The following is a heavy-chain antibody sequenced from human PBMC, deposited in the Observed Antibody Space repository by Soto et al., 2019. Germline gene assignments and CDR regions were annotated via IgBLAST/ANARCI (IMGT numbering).Heavy chain of an antibody. D-gene: IGHD6-19*01. CDR2: ISPYNANT. CDR3: AVRGSDTSKGLLG. Sequence: QVQLVQSGGEVREPGASVKVSCKASGYSFLYYAISWVRQAPGQGLEWLGGISPYNANTKYGERVQGRVTITTDTATSTAYVELRSLTSDDTAVYYCAVRGSDTSKGLLGWGQGTLVTVSS. V-gene: IGHV1-18*01. CDR1: GYSFLYYA. J-gene: IGHJ4*02.